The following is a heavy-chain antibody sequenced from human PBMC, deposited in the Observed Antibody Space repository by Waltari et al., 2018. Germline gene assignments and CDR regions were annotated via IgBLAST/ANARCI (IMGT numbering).Heavy chain of an antibody. CDR2: ISSSSSYI. CDR1: GFTFSSYS. J-gene: IGHJ3*02. D-gene: IGHD1-1*01. V-gene: IGHV3-21*01. Sequence: EVQLVESGGGLVKPGGSLRLSCAASGFTFSSYSMNWVRQAPGKGLEWVSSISSSSSYIYYADSVKGRFTISRDNAKNSLYLQMNSQRAEDTAVYYCARDRDGDNEGGAFDIWGQGTMVTVSS. CDR3: ARDRDGDNEGGAFDI.